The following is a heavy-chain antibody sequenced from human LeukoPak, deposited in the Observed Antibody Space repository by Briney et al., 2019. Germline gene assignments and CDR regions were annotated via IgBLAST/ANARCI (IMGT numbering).Heavy chain of an antibody. CDR2: MNPNSGGT. CDR1: GYTFTGHY. J-gene: IGHJ4*02. V-gene: IGHV1-2*02. CDR3: ARALRAAAGPNFDY. Sequence: ASVKVSCKASGYTFTGHYIHWVRQAPGQGPEWMGWMNPNSGGTNYAQTFQGRVTLTRDTSSATAYMELRSLRSDDTAVYYCARALRAAAGPNFDYWGQGTLVTVSS. D-gene: IGHD6-13*01.